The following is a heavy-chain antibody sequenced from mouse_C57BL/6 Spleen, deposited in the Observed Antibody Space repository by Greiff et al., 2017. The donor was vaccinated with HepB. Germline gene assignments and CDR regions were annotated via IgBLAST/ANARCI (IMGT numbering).Heavy chain of an antibody. J-gene: IGHJ2*01. CDR2: ISYDGSN. Sequence: EVKLQESGPGLVKPSQSLSLTCSVTGYSITSGYYWNWIRQFPGNKLEWMGYISYDGSNNYNPSLKNRISITRDTSKNQFFLKLNSVTTEDTATYYCARDDYYGSSWYFDYWGQGTTLTVSS. D-gene: IGHD1-1*01. V-gene: IGHV3-6*01. CDR1: GYSITSGYY. CDR3: ARDDYYGSSWYFDY.